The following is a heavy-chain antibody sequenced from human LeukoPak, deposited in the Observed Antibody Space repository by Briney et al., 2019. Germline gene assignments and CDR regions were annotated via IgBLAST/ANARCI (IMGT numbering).Heavy chain of an antibody. D-gene: IGHD6-13*01. CDR3: ARDEFSSSWYGKPFDY. CDR2: INPNSGGT. V-gene: IGHV1-2*02. Sequence: ASVKVSCKASGYTFTGYYMHWVRQAPGQGLEWMGWINPNSGGTNYAQKFQGRVTMTRDTSISTSYMELSRLRSDDTAVYYCARDEFSSSWYGKPFDYWGQGTLVTVSS. CDR1: GYTFTGYY. J-gene: IGHJ4*02.